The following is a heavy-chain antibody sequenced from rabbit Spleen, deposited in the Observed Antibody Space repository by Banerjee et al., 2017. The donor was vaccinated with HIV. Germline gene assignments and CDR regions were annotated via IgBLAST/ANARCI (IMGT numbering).Heavy chain of an antibody. CDR2: IYGGSSGAT. D-gene: IGHD8-1*01. CDR1: GFTFSSYW. J-gene: IGHJ4*01. CDR3: ARDAGSGNFDYFQL. Sequence: QEQLVESGGGLVKPGASLTLTCTASGFTFSSYWMCWVRQAPGKGLEWIACIYGGSSGATWYANWAKGRFTISKTSSTTVTLQMTSLTAADTATYFCARDAGSGNFDYFQLWGQGTLVTVS. V-gene: IGHV1S45*01.